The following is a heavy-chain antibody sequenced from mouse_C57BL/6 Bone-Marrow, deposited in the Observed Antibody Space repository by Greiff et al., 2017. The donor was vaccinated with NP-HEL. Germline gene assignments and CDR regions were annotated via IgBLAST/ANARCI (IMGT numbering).Heavy chain of an antibody. CDR1: GYSFTGYY. D-gene: IGHD3-3*01. Sequence: EVQLQQSGPELVKPGASVKISCKASGYSFTGYYMNWVKQSPEKSLEWIGEINPSTGGTTYNQKFKAKATLTVDKSSSTAYMQLKSLTSEDSAVYYCARRDFNAMDYWGQGTSVTVSS. J-gene: IGHJ4*01. V-gene: IGHV1-42*01. CDR2: INPSTGGT. CDR3: ARRDFNAMDY.